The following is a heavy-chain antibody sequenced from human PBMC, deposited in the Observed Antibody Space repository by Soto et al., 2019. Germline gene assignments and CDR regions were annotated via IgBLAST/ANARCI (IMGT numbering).Heavy chain of an antibody. V-gene: IGHV1-2*02. Sequence: QLHLVQSGAVVKKPGASVTVSCSASGYPVTAYYMHWVRQAPGRGLEWMGGISPATGAAKYTQTFRGRVTMTRDTSTSTVFMELSGLTSEDTAVFYCARGGGVGVAGSAAFDMWGQGTLVTVSS. J-gene: IGHJ3*02. CDR1: GYPVTAYY. D-gene: IGHD3-3*01. CDR2: ISPATGAA. CDR3: ARGGGVGVAGSAAFDM.